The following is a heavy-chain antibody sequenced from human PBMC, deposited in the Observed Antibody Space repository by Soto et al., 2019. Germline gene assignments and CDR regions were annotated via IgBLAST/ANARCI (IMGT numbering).Heavy chain of an antibody. V-gene: IGHV3-7*01. J-gene: IGHJ4*02. Sequence: PGGSLRLSCAASGFTFSSYWMSWVRQALGKGQEWVANIKQDGSEKYYVDSVKGRFTISRDHAKNSLYLQMNSLRAEDTDVYYCARVLGCQLRGQFDYWGQGTLVTVSS. D-gene: IGHD1-26*01. CDR1: GFTFSSYW. CDR3: ARVLGCQLRGQFDY. CDR2: IKQDGSEK.